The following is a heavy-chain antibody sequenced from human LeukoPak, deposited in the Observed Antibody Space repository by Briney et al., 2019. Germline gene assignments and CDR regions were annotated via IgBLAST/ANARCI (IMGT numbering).Heavy chain of an antibody. Sequence: GGSLRLSCAASGFTLSSYGLHWVRQAPGKGLEWVAVISYDGSNKYYADSVKGRFTISRDNSKNTLYLQMNSLRAEDTAVYYCVKLWFGEPEAFDIWGQGTMVTVSS. J-gene: IGHJ3*02. CDR3: VKLWFGEPEAFDI. CDR2: ISYDGSNK. CDR1: GFTLSSYG. D-gene: IGHD3-10*01. V-gene: IGHV3-30*18.